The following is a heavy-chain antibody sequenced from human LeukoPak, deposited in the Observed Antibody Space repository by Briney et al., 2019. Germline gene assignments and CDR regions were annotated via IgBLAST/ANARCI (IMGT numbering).Heavy chain of an antibody. D-gene: IGHD3-10*01. J-gene: IGHJ2*01. Sequence: GSLRLSCAASGFTFSSYAMSWVRQPPGKGLEWIGEINHSGSTNYNPSLKSRVTISVDTSKNQFSLKLSSVTAADTAVYYCARGPPKRVLWRYFDLWGRGTLVTVSS. V-gene: IGHV4-34*01. CDR1: GFTFSSYA. CDR3: ARGPPKRVLWRYFDL. CDR2: INHSGST.